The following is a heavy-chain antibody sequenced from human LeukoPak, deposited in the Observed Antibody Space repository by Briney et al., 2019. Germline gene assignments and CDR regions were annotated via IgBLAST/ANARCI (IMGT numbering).Heavy chain of an antibody. Sequence: QPWGSLTLSCAASGFTFSSYAMKWVSQAPGKGLEWVSGISDSGGYTYYAAAVKGRFTISRDNSKNTLYLQMNSLRAEDTAVYYCAKGTPMVEWGRRTLVPVSS. CDR2: ISDSGGYT. V-gene: IGHV3-23*01. CDR1: GFTFSSYA. J-gene: IGHJ4*02. CDR3: AKGTPMVE. D-gene: IGHD2-15*01.